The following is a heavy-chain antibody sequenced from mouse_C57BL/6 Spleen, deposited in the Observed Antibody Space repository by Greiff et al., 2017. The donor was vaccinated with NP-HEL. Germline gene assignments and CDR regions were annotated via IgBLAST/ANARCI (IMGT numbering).Heavy chain of an antibody. Sequence: QVQLQQPGAELVKPGASVKLSCKASGYTFTSYWMHWVKQRPGQGLEWIGMIHPNSGSTNYNEKFKSKATLTVDKSSSTAYMQLSSLTSEDSAVYYCARRSLYDGFAYWGQGTLVTVSA. CDR1: GYTFTSYW. J-gene: IGHJ3*01. CDR2: IHPNSGST. D-gene: IGHD2-12*01. CDR3: ARRSLYDGFAY. V-gene: IGHV1-64*01.